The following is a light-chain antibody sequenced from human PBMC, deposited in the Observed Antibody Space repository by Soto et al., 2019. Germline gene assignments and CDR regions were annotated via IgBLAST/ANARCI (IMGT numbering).Light chain of an antibody. J-gene: IGKJ1*01. CDR3: QQFAKSSP. CDR1: HNIERW. V-gene: IGKV1-5*01. Sequence: QMTQSPSTLSASVGDRVTITCRASHNIERWMAWYQQKPGRAPSLLIFDATTLHSGVPSRFSGGGSGTEFTLTINGLQPDDFATYYCQQFAKSSPFGQGTTVEIK. CDR2: DAT.